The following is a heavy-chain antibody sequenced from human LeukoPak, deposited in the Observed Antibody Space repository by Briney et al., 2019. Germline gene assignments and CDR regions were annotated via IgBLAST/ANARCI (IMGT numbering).Heavy chain of an antibody. CDR1: GYTFTGYY. Sequence: ASVKVSCKASGYTFTGYYMHWVRQATGQGLEWMGWMNPNSGSTGYAQKFQGRVTMTRNTSISTAYMELSSLRSEDTAVYYCARAGGYCGRISCPYYFDYWGQGSLVAVSS. CDR2: MNPNSGST. J-gene: IGHJ4*02. D-gene: IGHD2-15*01. V-gene: IGHV1-8*02. CDR3: ARAGGYCGRISCPYYFDY.